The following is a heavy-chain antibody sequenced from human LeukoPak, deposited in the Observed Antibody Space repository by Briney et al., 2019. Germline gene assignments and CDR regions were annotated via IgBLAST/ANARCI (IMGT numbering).Heavy chain of an antibody. D-gene: IGHD3-9*01. CDR2: ISSSSSYT. J-gene: IGHJ5*02. CDR3: ARVIGGIRYFDWYNWFDP. Sequence: GRSLRLSCAASGFTFSDYYMSWIRQAPGKGLEWVSYISSSSSYTNYADSVKGRFTISRDNAKKSLYLQMNSLRAEDTAVYYCARVIGGIRYFDWYNWFDPWGQGTLVTVSS. V-gene: IGHV3-11*05. CDR1: GFTFSDYY.